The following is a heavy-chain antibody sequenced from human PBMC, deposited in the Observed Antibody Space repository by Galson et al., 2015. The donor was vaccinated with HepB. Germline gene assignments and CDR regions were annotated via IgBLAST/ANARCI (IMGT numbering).Heavy chain of an antibody. Sequence: SLTCTVSGGYITTNTWWTWVRQPPGKGLEWIGEVYHTGGTNYNTSLKSRVTILVDESKKQFSLKLNPVTAADTAVYYCAKLTRDSDSSYFWFDPWGQGTLVTVSS. D-gene: IGHD6-6*01. J-gene: IGHJ5*02. CDR3: AKLTRDSDSSYFWFDP. V-gene: IGHV4-4*02. CDR1: GGYITTNTW. CDR2: VYHTGGT.